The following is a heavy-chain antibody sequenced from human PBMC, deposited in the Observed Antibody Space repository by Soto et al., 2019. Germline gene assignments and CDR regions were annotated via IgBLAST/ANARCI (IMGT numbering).Heavy chain of an antibody. V-gene: IGHV3-33*01. CDR1: GFTFSSYG. CDR2: IWYDGSNK. D-gene: IGHD3-10*01. Sequence: GALRLSCAASGFTFSSYGMHWVRQAPGKGLEWVAVIWYDGSNKYYADSVKGRFTISRDNSKNTLYLQMNSLRAEDTAVYYCARDNGYYGSGSYPADYWGQGTLVTVSS. CDR3: ARDNGYYGSGSYPADY. J-gene: IGHJ4*02.